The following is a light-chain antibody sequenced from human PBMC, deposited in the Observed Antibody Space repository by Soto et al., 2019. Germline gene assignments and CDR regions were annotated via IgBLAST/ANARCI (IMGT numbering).Light chain of an antibody. CDR1: EIGGSR. J-gene: IGLJ2*01. V-gene: IGLV3-21*02. CDR3: QVWDSSSNHPVL. Sequence: SYELAQPPSVSVAPGQSARLTCGGNEIGGSRVHWYLQKAGQAPVLVVYANDDRPSGIPERFSGSKSGNTATLTISGVEVGAEGDYYCQVWDSSSNHPVLFGGGTKLTVL. CDR2: AND.